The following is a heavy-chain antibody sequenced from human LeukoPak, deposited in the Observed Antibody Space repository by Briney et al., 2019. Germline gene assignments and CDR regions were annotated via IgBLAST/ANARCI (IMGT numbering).Heavy chain of an antibody. CDR2: MNADSGNT. D-gene: IGHD3-22*01. Sequence: ASVKVSCKASGYTFTSYDINWVRQATGQGLEWMGWMNADSGNTGYAQKFQGRVTMTRNTSISTAYMELSSLRSEDTAVYYCARAPDYYDGGSWGQGTLVTVSS. CDR3: ARAPDYYDGGS. CDR1: GYTFTSYD. J-gene: IGHJ5*02. V-gene: IGHV1-8*01.